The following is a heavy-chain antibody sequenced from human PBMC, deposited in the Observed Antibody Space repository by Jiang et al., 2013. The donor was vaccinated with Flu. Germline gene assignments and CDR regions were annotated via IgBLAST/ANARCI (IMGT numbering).Heavy chain of an antibody. CDR3: AKSLTLGVVIYFYYGLDV. Sequence: EVQLLESGGGLVQPGGSLRLSCAASGFAFTTYAMNWVRQAPGKGLEWVSAISDNGGSTYHADSVKGRFTISRDNSRGTLYLQMKSLRVEDTAVYYCAKSLTLGVVIYFYYGLDVWGQGTTVTVSS. CDR2: ISDNGGST. J-gene: IGHJ6*02. CDR1: GFAFTTYA. V-gene: IGHV3-23*01. D-gene: IGHD3-3*01.